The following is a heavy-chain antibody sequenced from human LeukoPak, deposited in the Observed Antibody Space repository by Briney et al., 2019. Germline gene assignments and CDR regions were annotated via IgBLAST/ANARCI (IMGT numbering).Heavy chain of an antibody. V-gene: IGHV4-34*01. CDR1: GGSFSGYY. CDR3: KYYDSSGLSYGMDV. Sequence: SETLSLTCAVYGGSFSGYYWSWIRQPPGKGLEWIGEINHSGSTNYNPSLKSRVTISVDTSKNQFSLKLSSVTVADTAVYYCKYYDSSGLSYGMDVWGQGTTVTVSS. CDR2: INHSGST. D-gene: IGHD3-22*01. J-gene: IGHJ6*02.